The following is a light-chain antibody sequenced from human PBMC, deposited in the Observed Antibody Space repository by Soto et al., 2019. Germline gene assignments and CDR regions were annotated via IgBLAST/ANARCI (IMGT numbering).Light chain of an antibody. Sequence: EIVMTQSPATLSVSPRERATLSCRASQSVRSNLAWYQLKPGQAPRLLIIGASTRATAIPARFSGSGSGTEFTLTISSLQSEDFAVYYCQQYQDWPPLTFGGGTKVEIK. J-gene: IGKJ4*01. CDR3: QQYQDWPPLT. CDR1: QSVRSN. V-gene: IGKV3-15*01. CDR2: GAS.